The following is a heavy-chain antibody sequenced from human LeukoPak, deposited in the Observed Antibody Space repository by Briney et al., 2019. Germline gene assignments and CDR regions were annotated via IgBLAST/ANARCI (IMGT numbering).Heavy chain of an antibody. CDR3: AKGSVVYDDFWSGSYSDY. CDR1: GFNFVSYT. D-gene: IGHD3-3*01. Sequence: GGSLRLSCVASGFNFVSYTMNWVRQAPGKGLEWVSVIANSGETTHYADSVKGRFTISRDNSKNTLYLQMDSLRAEDTAIYYCAKGSVVYDDFWSGSYSDYWGQGTLVTVSS. V-gene: IGHV3-23*01. J-gene: IGHJ4*02. CDR2: IANSGETT.